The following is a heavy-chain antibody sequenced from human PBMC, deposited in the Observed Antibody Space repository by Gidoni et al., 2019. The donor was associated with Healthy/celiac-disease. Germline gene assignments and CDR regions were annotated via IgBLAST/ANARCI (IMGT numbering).Heavy chain of an antibody. J-gene: IGHJ6*02. D-gene: IGHD6-13*01. CDR1: GGSICSGGYY. V-gene: IGHV4-31*03. Sequence: QVQLQESGPGLVKPSQTLSLTCTVSGGSICSGGYYWSWIRQHPGKGLEWIGYIYYSGSTYYNPSLKSRVTISVDTSKNQFSLKLSSVTAADTAVYYCARGYSSNVHYYYGMDVWGQGTTVTVSS. CDR2: IYYSGST. CDR3: ARGYSSNVHYYYGMDV.